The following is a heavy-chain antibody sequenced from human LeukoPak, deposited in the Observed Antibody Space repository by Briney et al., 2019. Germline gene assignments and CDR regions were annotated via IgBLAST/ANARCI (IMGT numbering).Heavy chain of an antibody. Sequence: GGSLRLSCAASGFTFSSYGMHWVRQAPGKGLEWVAVISYDGSNKYYADSVKGRFTISRDNSKNTLYLQMNSLRAEDTAVYYCARDRHWTNDWVFDYWGQGTLVTVSS. CDR3: ARDRHWTNDWVFDY. D-gene: IGHD1/OR15-1a*01. CDR2: ISYDGSNK. CDR1: GFTFSSYG. V-gene: IGHV3-30*03. J-gene: IGHJ4*02.